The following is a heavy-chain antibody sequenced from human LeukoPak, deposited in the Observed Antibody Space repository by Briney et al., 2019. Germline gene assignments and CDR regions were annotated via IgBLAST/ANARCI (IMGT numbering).Heavy chain of an antibody. CDR3: ARARWELLEGYYFDY. V-gene: IGHV1-46*01. CDR2: INPSGGST. D-gene: IGHD1-26*01. Sequence: ASVKVSCKASGYTFTSYYMHWVRQAPRQGLEWMGIINPSGGSTSYAQKFQGRVTMTRDTSTSTVYMELSSLRSEDTAVYYCARARWELLEGYYFDYWGQGTLVTVSS. CDR1: GYTFTSYY. J-gene: IGHJ4*02.